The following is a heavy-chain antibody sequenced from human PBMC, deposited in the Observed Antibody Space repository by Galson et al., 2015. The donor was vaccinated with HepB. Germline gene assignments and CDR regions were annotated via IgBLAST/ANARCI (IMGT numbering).Heavy chain of an antibody. J-gene: IGHJ4*02. CDR1: GFTFSSYA. D-gene: IGHD6-19*01. V-gene: IGHV3-23*01. CDR3: AKDQGRGGSSGWYIFDY. Sequence: SLRLSCAASGFTFSSYAMSWVRQAPGKGLEWVSAISGSGGSTYYADSVKGRFTISRDNSKNTLYLQMNSLRAEDTAVYYCAKDQGRGGSSGWYIFDYWGQGTLVTVSS. CDR2: ISGSGGST.